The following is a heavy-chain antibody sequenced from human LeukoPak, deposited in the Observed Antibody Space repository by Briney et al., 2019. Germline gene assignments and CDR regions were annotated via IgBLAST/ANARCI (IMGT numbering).Heavy chain of an antibody. V-gene: IGHV3-30*02. Sequence: GGSLRLSCAASGFTFSSYGMQWLRQAPGKGLEWVSFIRYDGSNKYYADSVKGRFTISRDNSKNTLYLQMNSLRAEDTAVYYCAKGGRVSGWYVYWGQGTLVTVSS. D-gene: IGHD6-19*01. CDR2: IRYDGSNK. J-gene: IGHJ4*02. CDR3: AKGGRVSGWYVY. CDR1: GFTFSSYG.